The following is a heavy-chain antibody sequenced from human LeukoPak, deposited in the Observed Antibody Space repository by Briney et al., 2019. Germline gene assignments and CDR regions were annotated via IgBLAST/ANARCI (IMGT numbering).Heavy chain of an antibody. V-gene: IGHV6-1*01. CDR2: TYYRSKWYN. D-gene: IGHD1/OR15-1a*01. J-gene: IGHJ4*02. Sequence: SQTLSLTCAISGDSVSGNSAAWSWIRQSPSRGLEWLGRTYYRSKWYNDYAISVKSRITINPDTSKNQVSLQLNTVTLEDTAVYYCAREASGTPGYFDSWGQGTLVTVSS. CDR3: AREASGTPGYFDS. CDR1: GDSVSGNSAA.